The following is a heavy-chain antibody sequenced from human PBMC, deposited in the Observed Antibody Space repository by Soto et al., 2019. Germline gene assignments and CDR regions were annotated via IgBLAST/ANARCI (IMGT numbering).Heavy chain of an antibody. CDR3: ARDIGAEGDY. CDR1: GFTFSSYA. J-gene: IGHJ4*02. Sequence: QVQLVESGGGVVQPGRSLRLSCAASGFTFSSYAMHWVRQAPGKGLEWVAVISYDGSNKYYADSVKGRFTISRDNSKNTLYLQMNSLRAEDTAVYYCARDIGAEGDYWGQGTLVTVSS. CDR2: ISYDGSNK. V-gene: IGHV3-30-3*01.